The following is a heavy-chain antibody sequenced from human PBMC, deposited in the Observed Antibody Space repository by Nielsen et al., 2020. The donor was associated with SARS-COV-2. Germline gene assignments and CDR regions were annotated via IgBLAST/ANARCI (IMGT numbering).Heavy chain of an antibody. J-gene: IGHJ4*02. CDR2: IYSGGSST. D-gene: IGHD4-23*01. V-gene: IGHV3-23*03. CDR1: EFTFSSYA. Sequence: GESLKISCAASEFTFSSYAMSWVRQAPGKGLEWVSVIYSGGSSTYYADSVKGRFTISRDNSKNTLYLQMNSLRAEDTAVYYCALHYGDNGFFDYWGQGTLVTVSS. CDR3: ALHYGDNGFFDY.